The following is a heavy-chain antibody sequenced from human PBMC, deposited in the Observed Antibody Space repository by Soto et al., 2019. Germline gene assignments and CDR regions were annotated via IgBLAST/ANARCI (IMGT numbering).Heavy chain of an antibody. V-gene: IGHV1-58*01. CDR1: GFTFTSSA. CDR2: IVVGSGNT. J-gene: IGHJ4*02. Sequence: SVQVSCKASGFTFTSSAVQWGRQALGQRLEWIGWIVVGSGNTNYAQKFQERVTITRDMSTSTAYMELSSLRSEDTAVYYCATIAAAGPGYWGQGTLVTVSS. D-gene: IGHD6-13*01. CDR3: ATIAAAGPGY.